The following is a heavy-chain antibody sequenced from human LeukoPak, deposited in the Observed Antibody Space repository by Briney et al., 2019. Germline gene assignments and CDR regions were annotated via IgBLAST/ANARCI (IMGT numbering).Heavy chain of an antibody. CDR2: IYPDDSDT. D-gene: IGHD4-17*01. CDR3: ARHYPGGDYFIDY. CDR1: GYSFTSYW. J-gene: IGHJ4*02. V-gene: IGHV5-51*01. Sequence: GESLKISFKGSGYSFTSYWIGWVRQMPGKGLEWVGIIYPDDSDTRYSPSFQDQVIISADKSISTAYLQWSSLKASDTAMYYCARHYPGGDYFIDYWGQGTLVTVSS.